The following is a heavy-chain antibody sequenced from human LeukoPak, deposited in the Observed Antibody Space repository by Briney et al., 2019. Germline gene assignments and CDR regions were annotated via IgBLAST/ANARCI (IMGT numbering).Heavy chain of an antibody. CDR3: AGKLK. V-gene: IGHV4-38-2*01. CDR1: GYSISSGYY. Sequence: SETLSLTCSVSGYSISSGYYWGWIRQPPGKGLEWIGNIYHTGNTYYNPSLKSRVTISVDTSKNQFSLNLSSVTAADTDVYYCAGKLKWGQGTLVTVSS. J-gene: IGHJ4*02. CDR2: IYHTGNT. D-gene: IGHD1-7*01.